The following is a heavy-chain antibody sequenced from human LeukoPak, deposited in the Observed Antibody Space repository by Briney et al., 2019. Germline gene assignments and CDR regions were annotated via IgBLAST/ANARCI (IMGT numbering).Heavy chain of an antibody. Sequence: GGTLRLSCAASGFTFSGSTMHWVRQASGKGLEWVGRIRSKTSSYATAYTASVKGRFTISRDDSKNTAYLQMNSLKTEDTAVYYCTVNYCSGGSCYMLWGQGTLVTVSS. CDR2: IRSKTSSYAT. D-gene: IGHD2-15*01. CDR3: TVNYCSGGSCYML. J-gene: IGHJ4*02. V-gene: IGHV3-73*01. CDR1: GFTFSGST.